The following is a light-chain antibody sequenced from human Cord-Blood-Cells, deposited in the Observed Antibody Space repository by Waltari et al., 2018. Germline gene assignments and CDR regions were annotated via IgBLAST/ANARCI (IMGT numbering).Light chain of an antibody. J-gene: IGKJ2*01. CDR2: EVS. Sequence: DIVMTQTPLSLSVTPGQPASISSKSSQSLLHSDGKTYLYWYLQKPGKSPQLLIYEVSNRFSGGPDRFSGSWSGTEFTPKIRRVEPEYLGVYYCMQSIQLPYTFGQGTKLEIK. V-gene: IGKV2D-29*02. CDR1: QSLLHSDGKTY. CDR3: MQSIQLPYT.